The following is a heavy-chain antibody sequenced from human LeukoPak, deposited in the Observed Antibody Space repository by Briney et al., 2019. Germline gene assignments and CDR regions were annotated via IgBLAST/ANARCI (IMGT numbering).Heavy chain of an antibody. V-gene: IGHV4-34*01. D-gene: IGHD3-22*01. CDR2: INHSGST. CDR3: ARGSQDSSGYYSNY. CDR1: GGSFSGYY. Sequence: KSSETLSLTCAVYGGSFSGYYWSWIRQPPGKGLEWIGEINHSGSTNYNPSLKSRVTISVDKSKNQFSLKLSSVTAADTAVYYCARGSQDSSGYYSNYWGQGTLVTVSS. J-gene: IGHJ4*02.